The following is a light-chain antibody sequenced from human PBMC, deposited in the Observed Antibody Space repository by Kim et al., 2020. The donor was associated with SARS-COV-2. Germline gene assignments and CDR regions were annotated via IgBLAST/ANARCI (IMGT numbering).Light chain of an antibody. CDR2: YDS. Sequence: SYELTQPPSVSVAPGKTARITCGGNNIGSKSVHWYQQKPGQAPVLVIYYDSDRPSGIPERFSGSNSGNTATLTISRVEAGDEADYYCQVWDSSNDHRVFGAGTQLTVL. V-gene: IGLV3-21*04. J-gene: IGLJ3*02. CDR3: QVWDSSNDHRV. CDR1: NIGSKS.